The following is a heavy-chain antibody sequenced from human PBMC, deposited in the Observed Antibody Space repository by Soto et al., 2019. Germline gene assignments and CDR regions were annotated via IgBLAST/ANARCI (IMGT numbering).Heavy chain of an antibody. CDR1: GFTFTSSA. D-gene: IGHD1-26*01. CDR2: IVVGSGNT. V-gene: IGHV1-58*01. CDR3: AAEEGATHPTPWL. J-gene: IGHJ4*02. Sequence: SVKVSCKASGFTFTSSAVQWVRQARGQRLEWIGWIVVGSGNTNYAQKFQERVTITRDMSTSTAYMELSSLRSEDTAVYYSAAEEGATHPTPWLWGQGTLVTVSS.